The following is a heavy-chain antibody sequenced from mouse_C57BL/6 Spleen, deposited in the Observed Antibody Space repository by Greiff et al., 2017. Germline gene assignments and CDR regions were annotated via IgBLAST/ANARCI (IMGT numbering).Heavy chain of an antibody. CDR1: GYSITSGYY. J-gene: IGHJ2*01. CDR3: ARGTGFGY. V-gene: IGHV3-6*01. D-gene: IGHD4-1*01. CDR2: ISYDGSN. Sequence: EESGPGLVKPSQSLSLTCSVTGYSITSGYYWNWIRQFPGNKLEWMGYISYDGSNNYNPSLKNRSSITRDTSKNQFFLKLNSVTTEDTATYYCARGTGFGYWGQGTTLSVSS.